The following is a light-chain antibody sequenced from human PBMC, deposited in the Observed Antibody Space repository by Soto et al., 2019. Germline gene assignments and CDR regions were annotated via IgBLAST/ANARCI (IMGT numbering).Light chain of an antibody. J-gene: IGKJ1*01. CDR3: QQRSHWPAT. Sequence: EIVLTQSPATLSLSPGERATLSCRASQSISSYLAWYQQKPGQAPRLLIYSASDRATGIPARFSGSGSGTDFTLTITSLEPEDFAVYYCQQRSHWPATFGQGTKVEIK. V-gene: IGKV3-11*01. CDR2: SAS. CDR1: QSISSY.